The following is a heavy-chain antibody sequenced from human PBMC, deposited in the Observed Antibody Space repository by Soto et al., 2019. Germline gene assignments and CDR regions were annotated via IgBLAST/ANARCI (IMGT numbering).Heavy chain of an antibody. D-gene: IGHD6-6*01. J-gene: IGHJ6*03. CDR2: ISSNGVGT. CDR3: ARRARPDFYYMDV. CDR1: GFTLSGYA. V-gene: IGHV3-64*01. Sequence: EVQLAESGGGLAQPGGSLRLSCAASGFTLSGYAMDWVRQAPGKGLEYVSGISSNGVGTYYANSVQGRFTISRDNSKKTVYLQMGSLRPEDMAVYYCARRARPDFYYMDVWGKGTTVTGSS.